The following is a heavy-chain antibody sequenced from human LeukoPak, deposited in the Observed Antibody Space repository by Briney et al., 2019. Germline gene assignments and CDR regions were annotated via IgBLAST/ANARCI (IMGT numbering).Heavy chain of an antibody. Sequence: GGSLRLSCAASGFTFSSYEMNWVRQAPGKGLEWVSYISTSGSIIYYADSVKGRFTISRDNAKSSLYLQMNSLRAEDTAVYYCARWFYYDSSSQSFDYWGQGTMVTVSS. V-gene: IGHV3-48*03. CDR2: ISTSGSII. CDR1: GFTFSSYE. J-gene: IGHJ3*01. D-gene: IGHD3-22*01. CDR3: ARWFYYDSSSQSFDY.